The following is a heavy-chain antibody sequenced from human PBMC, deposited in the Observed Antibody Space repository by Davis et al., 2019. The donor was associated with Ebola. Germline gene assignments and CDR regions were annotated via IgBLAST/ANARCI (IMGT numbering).Heavy chain of an antibody. CDR1: GYTFTSYY. J-gene: IGHJ4*02. Sequence: ASVKVSCKASGYTFTSYYMHWVRRAPGQGLEWMGIINPSGGSTSYAQKFQGRVTMTRDTSTSTAYMELRSLRSDDTAVYYCARDPGGMSVARFDYWGQGTLVTVSS. V-gene: IGHV1-46*01. D-gene: IGHD3-16*01. CDR3: ARDPGGMSVARFDY. CDR2: INPSGGST.